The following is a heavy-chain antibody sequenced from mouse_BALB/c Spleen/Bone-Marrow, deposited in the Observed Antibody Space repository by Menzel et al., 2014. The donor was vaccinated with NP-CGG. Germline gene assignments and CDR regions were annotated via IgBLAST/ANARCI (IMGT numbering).Heavy chain of an antibody. Sequence: VQLRQSGAELVEPGASVKLSCTASGFNIKDTYMHWVKQRPEQGLEWIGRIDPANGNTKYDPKFQGKATITADTSSNTAYLQLSSLTSEDTAVYYCARLDLFAYWSQGTLVTVSA. J-gene: IGHJ3*01. CDR3: ARLDLFAY. V-gene: IGHV14-3*02. CDR1: GFNIKDTY. CDR2: IDPANGNT.